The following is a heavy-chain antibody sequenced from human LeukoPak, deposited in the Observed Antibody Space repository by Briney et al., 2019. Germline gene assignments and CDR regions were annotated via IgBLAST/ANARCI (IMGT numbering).Heavy chain of an antibody. Sequence: PGGSLRLSRAASGFTFSSYAVHWVRQAPGKGLEWVAVISYDGSNKYYADSVKGRFTISRDNSKNTLYLQMNSLRAEDTAVYYCAREFGYHFDYWGQGTLVTVSS. CDR1: GFTFSSYA. CDR3: AREFGYHFDY. CDR2: ISYDGSNK. J-gene: IGHJ4*02. V-gene: IGHV3-30-3*01. D-gene: IGHD3-10*01.